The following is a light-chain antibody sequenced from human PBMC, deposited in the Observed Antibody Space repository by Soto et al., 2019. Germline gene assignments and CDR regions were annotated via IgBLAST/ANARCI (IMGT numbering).Light chain of an antibody. Sequence: EIVLTQSPGTLSLSPGERATLSCRASQNVRSNLAWYQQKPGQAPRLLIYGASTRATGIPARFTGSGSGTDFTLTITTLEPEDFAVYYCQQYGSSPRTFGLGTKVDIK. CDR1: QNVRSN. J-gene: IGKJ1*01. CDR2: GAS. V-gene: IGKV3-20*01. CDR3: QQYGSSPRT.